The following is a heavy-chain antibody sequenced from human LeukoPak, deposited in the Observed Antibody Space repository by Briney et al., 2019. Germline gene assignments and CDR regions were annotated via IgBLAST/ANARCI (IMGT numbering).Heavy chain of an antibody. CDR1: GYTLTELS. CDR3: ATFTLGGGPHVEPDDY. Sequence: ASVKVSCKVSGYTLTELSVHWVRQAPGKGLEWMGGFDPEDGEPIYAHQFQGRVTLTEDTSTDTTYMEVNNLRFEDTAMYYCATFTLGGGPHVEPDDYWGQGTLVTVSS. V-gene: IGHV1-24*01. J-gene: IGHJ4*02. CDR2: FDPEDGEP. D-gene: IGHD3-16*01.